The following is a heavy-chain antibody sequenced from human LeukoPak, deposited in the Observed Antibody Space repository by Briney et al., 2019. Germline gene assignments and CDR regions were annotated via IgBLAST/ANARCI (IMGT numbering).Heavy chain of an antibody. Sequence: PGGSLRLSCAASGFTFSSYAMHWVRQAPGKGLEWVAVISYDGSNKYYADSVKGRFTISRDNSKNTLYLQMNSLRAEDTAVYYCAREGSSGWYNFDYWGQGALVTVSS. V-gene: IGHV3-30-3*01. CDR1: GFTFSSYA. D-gene: IGHD6-19*01. CDR3: AREGSSGWYNFDY. J-gene: IGHJ4*02. CDR2: ISYDGSNK.